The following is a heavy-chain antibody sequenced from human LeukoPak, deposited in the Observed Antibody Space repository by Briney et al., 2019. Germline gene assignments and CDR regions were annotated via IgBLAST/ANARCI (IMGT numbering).Heavy chain of an antibody. CDR3: ARDVLRFLEWLSLRGVDAFDI. CDR2: ISAYNGNT. J-gene: IGHJ3*02. CDR1: GYAFTSYG. D-gene: IGHD3-3*01. Sequence: ASVKVSCKASGYAFTSYGISWVRQAPGQGLEWMGWISAYNGNTNYAQKLQGRVTMTTDTSTSTAYMELRSLRSDDTAVYYCARDVLRFLEWLSLRGVDAFDIWGQGTMVTVSS. V-gene: IGHV1-18*01.